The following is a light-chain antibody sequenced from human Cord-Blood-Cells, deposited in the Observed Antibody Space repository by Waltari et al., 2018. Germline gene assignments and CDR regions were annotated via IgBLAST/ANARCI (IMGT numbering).Light chain of an antibody. J-gene: IGKJ2*01. CDR1: QSVFYSSNNKTY. CDR3: QQYYSTPYT. Sequence: IVLPQSPDSLALPRGWGAITKRNTSQSVFYSSNNKTYLAWYQQKPGQPPKLLIYWASTRESGVPDRFSGSGSGTDFTLTISSLQAEDVAVYYCQQYYSTPYTFGQGTKLEIK. CDR2: WAS. V-gene: IGKV4-1*01.